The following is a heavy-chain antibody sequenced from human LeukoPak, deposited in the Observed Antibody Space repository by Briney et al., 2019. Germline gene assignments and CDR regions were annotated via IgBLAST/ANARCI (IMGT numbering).Heavy chain of an antibody. V-gene: IGHV3-21*01. CDR1: GLTFSSFS. D-gene: IGHD3/OR15-3a*01. CDR3: VKDFHNSWTFDY. CDR2: MRSTSSYI. Sequence: PGGSLRLSCAASGLTFSSFSMNWVRQAPGKGLEWVSSMRSTSSYIYYADSVRGRLTISRDTSKNILYLQMNSLRVEDTAVYYCVKDFHNSWTFDYWGQGTLVTVSS. J-gene: IGHJ4*02.